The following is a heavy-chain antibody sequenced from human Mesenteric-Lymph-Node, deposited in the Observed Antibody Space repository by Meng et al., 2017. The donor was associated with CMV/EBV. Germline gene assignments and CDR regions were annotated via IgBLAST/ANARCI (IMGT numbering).Heavy chain of an antibody. CDR3: AAYIKDAFDL. CDR1: GFTFGDYA. V-gene: IGHV3-7*01. J-gene: IGHJ3*01. CDR2: INQDGGEK. Sequence: GESLKISCTTSGFTFGDYAMSWVRLAPGKGLEWVANINQDGGEKYYADSVKGRFSIFRDNAKNSLYLQMNNLRAEDTAVYYCAAYIKDAFDLWGQGTMVTVSS. D-gene: IGHD2-21*01.